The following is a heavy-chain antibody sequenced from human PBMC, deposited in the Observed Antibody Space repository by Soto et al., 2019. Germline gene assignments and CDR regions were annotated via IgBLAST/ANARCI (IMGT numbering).Heavy chain of an antibody. Sequence: QVQLVQSGAEVRKPGSSVKVSCQASGGTFSNSTVTWVRQAPGQGLEWMGRLIPILGLANYAQKFRGRLTITVDKSTTTAYMELRSLRSEATAIYYCARFKLGDDYWGQGTLVTVSS. J-gene: IGHJ4*02. D-gene: IGHD5-12*01. V-gene: IGHV1-69*02. CDR1: GGTFSNST. CDR3: ARFKLGDDY. CDR2: LIPILGLA.